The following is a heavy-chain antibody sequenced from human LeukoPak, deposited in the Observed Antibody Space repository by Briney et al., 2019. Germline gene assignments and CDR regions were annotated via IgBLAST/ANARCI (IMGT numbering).Heavy chain of an antibody. D-gene: IGHD6-13*01. V-gene: IGHV4-34*01. CDR3: ARHPGPNAAAGTYYYCYGMDV. J-gene: IGHJ6*02. Sequence: SETLSLTCAVYGGSFSGYYWSWIRQPPGKGLEWIGEINHSGSTNYNPSLKSRVTISVDTSKNQFSLKLSSVTAADTAVYYCARHPGPNAAAGTYYYCYGMDVWGQGTTVTVSS. CDR2: INHSGST. CDR1: GGSFSGYY.